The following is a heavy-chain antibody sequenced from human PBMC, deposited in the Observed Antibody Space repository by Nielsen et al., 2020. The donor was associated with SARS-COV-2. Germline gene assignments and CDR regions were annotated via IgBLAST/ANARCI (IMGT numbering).Heavy chain of an antibody. Sequence: GGSLRLSCAASGFTFSSFGMYWVRQAPGKGLEWVAVISYDGSNKYYADSVKGRFTISRDNSKNTLYLQMNSLRAEDTAVYYCARSLTLIGGYYGMDVWGQGTTVTVSS. CDR2: ISYDGSNK. CDR1: GFTFSSFG. J-gene: IGHJ6*02. CDR3: ARSLTLIGGYYGMDV. D-gene: IGHD7-27*01. V-gene: IGHV3-30*19.